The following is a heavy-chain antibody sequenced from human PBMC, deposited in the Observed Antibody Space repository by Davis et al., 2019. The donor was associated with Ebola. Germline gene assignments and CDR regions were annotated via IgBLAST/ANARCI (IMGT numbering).Heavy chain of an antibody. V-gene: IGHV1-69*13. Sequence: SSVTVTCQASGYTLTRYVIHWVRQARGQGLDWMGGIIPIFGTANYAQKFQGRVTITADESTSTAYMELNSLRAEDTAVYYCARSVVGTTSDSFDIWGQGTMVTVSS. CDR3: ARSVVGTTSDSFDI. CDR2: IIPIFGTA. D-gene: IGHD6-19*01. CDR1: GYTLTRYV. J-gene: IGHJ3*02.